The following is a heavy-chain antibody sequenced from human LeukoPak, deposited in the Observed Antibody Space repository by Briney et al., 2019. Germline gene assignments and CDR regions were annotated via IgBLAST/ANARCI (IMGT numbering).Heavy chain of an antibody. CDR1: GGTLISYA. J-gene: IGHJ4*02. Sequence: ASVKVSCKASGGTLISYAISWVRQAPGQGLEWMGGIIPIFGTANYAQKFQGRVTITADESTSTAYMELSSLRSEDTAVYYCARDGDGSGGVGDYWGQGTLVTVSS. D-gene: IGHD5-24*01. CDR2: IIPIFGTA. CDR3: ARDGDGSGGVGDY. V-gene: IGHV1-69*13.